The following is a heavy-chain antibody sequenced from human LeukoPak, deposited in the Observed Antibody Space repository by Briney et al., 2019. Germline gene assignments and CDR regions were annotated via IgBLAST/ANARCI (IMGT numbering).Heavy chain of an antibody. Sequence: PGGSLRLSCAASGFTFSSYAMHWVRQAPGKGLEWVAVISYDGSNKYYADSVKGRFTISRDNSKNTLYLQMNSLRAEDTAVYYCARPADYSSSWPIDYWGQGTLVTVSS. J-gene: IGHJ4*02. D-gene: IGHD6-13*01. CDR1: GFTFSSYA. CDR3: ARPADYSSSWPIDY. V-gene: IGHV3-30-3*01. CDR2: ISYDGSNK.